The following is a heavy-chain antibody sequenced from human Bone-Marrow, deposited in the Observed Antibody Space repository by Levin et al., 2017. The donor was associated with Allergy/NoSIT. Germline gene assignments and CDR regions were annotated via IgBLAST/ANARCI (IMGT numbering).Heavy chain of an antibody. CDR3: ARWGYNYAYGYFDY. Sequence: GGSLRLSCAASGFNFRNFWMDWVRQVPGRGLEWVANIKEDGTQKNYLDSLEGRFTISRDDAKKSLYLQMNNMTADDTGVYYCARWGYNYAYGYFDYWGQGSLVIVSS. CDR2: IKEDGTQK. V-gene: IGHV3-7*04. CDR1: GFNFRNFW. D-gene: IGHD5-18*01. J-gene: IGHJ4*02.